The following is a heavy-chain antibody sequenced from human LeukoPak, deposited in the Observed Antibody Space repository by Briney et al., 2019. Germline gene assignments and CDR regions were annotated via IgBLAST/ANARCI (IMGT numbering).Heavy chain of an antibody. D-gene: IGHD6-13*01. CDR1: GGSISSGSYY. J-gene: IGHJ6*03. CDR3: ARRGPAAARFSYYYYMDV. CDR2: IFPSGST. Sequence: KPSETLSLTCTVSGGSISSGSYYWSWIRQPAGKGLEWIGCIFPSGSTNYNSPLKSRVTISVDTSKNQFSLKVSSVTAADTAVYYCARRGPAAARFSYYYYMDVWGKGTTVTISS. V-gene: IGHV4-61*10.